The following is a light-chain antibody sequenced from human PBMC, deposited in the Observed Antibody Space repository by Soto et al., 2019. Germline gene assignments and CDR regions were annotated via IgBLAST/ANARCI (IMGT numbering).Light chain of an antibody. J-gene: IGKJ2*02. CDR1: QSVSTY. CDR3: QQSSSTPRT. CDR2: ATS. Sequence: DIQMTQSPSSLSASVGDRVTITCRASQSVSTYLNWYQKKPGTAPKLLIYATSLLQSWVPSRFSGSGSGTDFSLTISSLQPEDFAIYDCQQSSSTPRTFGQGTNLEIK. V-gene: IGKV1-39*01.